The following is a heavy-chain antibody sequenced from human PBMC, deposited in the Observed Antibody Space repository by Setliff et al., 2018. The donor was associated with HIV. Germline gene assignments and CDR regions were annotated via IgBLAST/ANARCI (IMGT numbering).Heavy chain of an antibody. CDR1: GGSISSNSYY. J-gene: IGHJ4*02. D-gene: IGHD6-13*01. CDR2: IYTNGRT. CDR3: ARDPGITAAGTEYFDS. Sequence: SETLSLTCTVSGGSISSNSYYWSWIRQPAGKGLEWIGHIYTNGRTNYNPPLKSRVTISVDPSKNQFSLKLSSVTAADTAIYYCARDPGITAAGTEYFDSWGQGILVTVSS. V-gene: IGHV4-61*09.